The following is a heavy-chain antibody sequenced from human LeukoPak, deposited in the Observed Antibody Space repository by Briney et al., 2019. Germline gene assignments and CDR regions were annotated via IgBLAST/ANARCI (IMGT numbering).Heavy chain of an antibody. J-gene: IGHJ4*02. V-gene: IGHV5-51*01. CDR2: IYPGDSDT. Sequence: GASLEISCKGSGFSFPSYWIGWVRQMPGKGLEWMGIIYPGDSDTRYSPSFQGQVTISADKSISTAYLQWSSLMASDTAMYYCARLKDHTIDYWGQGTLVTVSS. CDR1: GFSFPSYW. CDR3: ARLKDHTIDY. D-gene: IGHD1-14*01.